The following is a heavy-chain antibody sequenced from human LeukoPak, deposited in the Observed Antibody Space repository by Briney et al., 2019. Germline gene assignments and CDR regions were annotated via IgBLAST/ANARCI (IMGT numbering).Heavy chain of an antibody. CDR2: INHSGST. CDR1: GGSFSGYY. CDR3: AREIAAAGYGFDY. V-gene: IGHV4-34*01. D-gene: IGHD6-13*01. J-gene: IGHJ4*02. Sequence: SETLSLTCAVYGGSFSGYYWSWIRQPPGKGLEWIGEINHSGSTNYNPSLKSRVTISVDTSKNQFSLKLSSVTAADTAVYYCAREIAAAGYGFDYWGQGTLVTVSS.